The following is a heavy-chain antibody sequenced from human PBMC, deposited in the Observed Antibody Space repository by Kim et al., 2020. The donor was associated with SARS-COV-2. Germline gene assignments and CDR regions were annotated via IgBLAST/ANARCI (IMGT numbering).Heavy chain of an antibody. J-gene: IGHJ5*02. D-gene: IGHD3-10*01. Sequence: GGSLRLSCAASGFTFSSYGMHWVRQAPGKGLEWVAVISYDGSNTYYADSVKGRFTISRDNSKNTLYLQMNSLRAEDTAVYYCAKALRWFGESHWFDPWGQGTLVTGSS. CDR1: GFTFSSYG. CDR3: AKALRWFGESHWFDP. V-gene: IGHV3-30*18. CDR2: ISYDGSNT.